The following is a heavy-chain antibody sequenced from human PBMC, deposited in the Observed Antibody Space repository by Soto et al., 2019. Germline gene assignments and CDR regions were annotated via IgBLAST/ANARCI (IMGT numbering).Heavy chain of an antibody. Sequence: SVKVSCKASGVTFTKIAFAWVRQAPGQGLEWMGGIVPLFGTTSYAQRFQGRVTITADESTSTVYMDLSSLTSEDTAVYFCAREYGAIAARGWFDPWGQGTLVTVSS. CDR2: IVPLFGTT. CDR3: AREYGAIAARGWFDP. CDR1: GVTFTKIA. J-gene: IGHJ5*02. D-gene: IGHD6-6*01. V-gene: IGHV1-69*13.